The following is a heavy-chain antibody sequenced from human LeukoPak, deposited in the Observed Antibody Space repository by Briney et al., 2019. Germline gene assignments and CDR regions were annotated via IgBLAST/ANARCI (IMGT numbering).Heavy chain of an antibody. Sequence: ASVKVSCKASGYTFTSYGINWVRQATGQGLEWMGWMNPNSGNTGYAQKFQGRVTITRNTSISTAYMELSSLRSEDTAVYYCARVHYDILTGYSTFDYWGQGTLVTVSS. CDR1: GYTFTSYG. CDR3: ARVHYDILTGYSTFDY. J-gene: IGHJ4*02. CDR2: MNPNSGNT. V-gene: IGHV1-8*03. D-gene: IGHD3-9*01.